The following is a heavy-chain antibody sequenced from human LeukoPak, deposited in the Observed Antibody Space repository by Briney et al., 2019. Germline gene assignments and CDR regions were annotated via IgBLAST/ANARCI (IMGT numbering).Heavy chain of an antibody. V-gene: IGHV3-74*01. CDR2: INSDGSSK. CDR1: GFTSSSYW. CDR3: ARDQGYDILTGYFPYYYYGMDV. Sequence: GSLRLSCAASGFTSSSYWMHWGRQAPGKGVVWVSRINSDGSSKNYADSLKGRFTISRDNAKNTLYLQMNSLRAEDTAVYYCARDQGYDILTGYFPYYYYGMDVWGKGTTVTVSS. D-gene: IGHD3-9*01. J-gene: IGHJ6*04.